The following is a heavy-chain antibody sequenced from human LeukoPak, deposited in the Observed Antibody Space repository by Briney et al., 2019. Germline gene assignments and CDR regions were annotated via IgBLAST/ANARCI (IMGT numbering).Heavy chain of an antibody. CDR3: ASRAGYTGSWSAFDY. V-gene: IGHV3-7*05. Sequence: GGSLRLSCTASTLTLNNYWMSWVRQAPGKGLEWVANIKQDGSEKYHVDSVKGRFTISRDNAKNSLYLQMNSLRAEDTAVYYCASRAGYTGSWSAFDYWGQGTLVTVSS. D-gene: IGHD6-13*01. J-gene: IGHJ4*02. CDR2: IKQDGSEK. CDR1: TLTLNNYW.